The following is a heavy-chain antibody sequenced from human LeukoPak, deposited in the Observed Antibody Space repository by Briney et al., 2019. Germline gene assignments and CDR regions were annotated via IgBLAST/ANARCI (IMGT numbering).Heavy chain of an antibody. CDR2: IIPILGIA. Sequence: ASVKVSCKASGGTFSSYAISWVRQAPGQGLEWMGRIIPILGIANYAQKFQGRVTITADKSTSTAYMELSSLRSEDTAVYYCARGAGSYYHDPLDYWGQGTLVTVSS. V-gene: IGHV1-69*04. CDR3: ARGAGSYYHDPLDY. CDR1: GGTFSSYA. D-gene: IGHD3-10*01. J-gene: IGHJ4*02.